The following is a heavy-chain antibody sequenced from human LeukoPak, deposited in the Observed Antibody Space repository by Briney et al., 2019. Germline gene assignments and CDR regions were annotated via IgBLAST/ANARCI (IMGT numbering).Heavy chain of an antibody. CDR2: IGPDGGTT. CDR1: GFTFYTYG. CDR3: ARGAQLTDY. Sequence: EGSLRLSCAASGFTFYTYGMHWVRQAPGKGLEYVSGIGPDGGTTYYANSVKGRFTISRDNSKYMLYLQMGSLTADDMAVYYCARGAQLTDYWGQGTLVTVSS. J-gene: IGHJ4*02. V-gene: IGHV3-64*01. D-gene: IGHD6-13*01.